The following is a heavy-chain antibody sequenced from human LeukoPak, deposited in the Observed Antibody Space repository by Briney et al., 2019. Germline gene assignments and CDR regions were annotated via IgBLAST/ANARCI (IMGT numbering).Heavy chain of an antibody. CDR1: GFTFSLYT. CDR2: ISYDGSDK. Sequence: GGSLRLSCAASGFTFSLYTMHWVRQAPGKGLEWVAVISYDGSDKYYADSVKGRFTISRDNSKNTLFLQMNSLRAGDTAVYFCARDVGGGDTFDYWGQGTLVTVSS. V-gene: IGHV3-30*04. J-gene: IGHJ4*02. D-gene: IGHD2-21*02. CDR3: ARDVGGGDTFDY.